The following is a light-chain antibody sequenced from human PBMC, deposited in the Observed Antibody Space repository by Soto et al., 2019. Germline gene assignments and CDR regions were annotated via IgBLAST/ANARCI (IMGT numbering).Light chain of an antibody. Sequence: EIVMTQSPATLSVSPGERATLSCRASQSVSSNLAWYQQKPGQAPTLLIYGASTRATGIPARFSGGGSGTGFTLTISSLQAEDFAVYYRQLYNNWPPWTFGEGTKVEIK. V-gene: IGKV3-15*01. J-gene: IGKJ1*01. CDR2: GAS. CDR1: QSVSSN. CDR3: QLYNNWPPWT.